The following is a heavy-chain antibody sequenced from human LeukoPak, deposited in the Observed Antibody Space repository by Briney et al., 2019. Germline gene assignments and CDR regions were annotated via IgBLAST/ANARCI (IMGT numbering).Heavy chain of an antibody. Sequence: PGGSLRLSCAASGFTFSSYAVSWVRQAPGKGLEWVAVISYDGSNKYYADSVKGRFTISRDNSKNTLYLQMNYLRAEDTAVYYCAKDPTSVGGRHDWLLDPWGQGTLVTVSS. D-gene: IGHD3-9*01. CDR1: GFTFSSYA. CDR3: AKDPTSVGGRHDWLLDP. V-gene: IGHV3-30*04. CDR2: ISYDGSNK. J-gene: IGHJ5*02.